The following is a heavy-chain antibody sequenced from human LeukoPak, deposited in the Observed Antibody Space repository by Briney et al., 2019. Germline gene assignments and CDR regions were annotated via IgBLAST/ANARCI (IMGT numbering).Heavy chain of an antibody. CDR1: GYTLTELS. CDR3: ASSFYDILTGTVSYFDY. J-gene: IGHJ4*02. D-gene: IGHD3-9*01. Sequence: ASVKVSCKVSGYTLTELSMHWVRQAPGKGLEWMGGFDPEDGETIYAQKFQGRVTITRNTSISTAYMELSSLRSEDTAVYYCASSFYDILTGTVSYFDYWGQGTLVTVSS. V-gene: IGHV1-24*01. CDR2: FDPEDGET.